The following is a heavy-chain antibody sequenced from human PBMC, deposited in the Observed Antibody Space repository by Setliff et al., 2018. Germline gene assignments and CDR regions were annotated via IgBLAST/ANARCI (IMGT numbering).Heavy chain of an antibody. J-gene: IGHJ6*02. CDR3: ARDYYDSSGHPPYYYYGMDV. Sequence: KASETLSLTCTVSGGSVSSGSYYWSWIRQPPGKGLEWIGYIYYSGSTNYNPSLKSRLTISLDTSKNQFSLKLSSVTAADTAVYYCARDYYDSSGHPPYYYYGMDVWGQGTTVTVSS. CDR1: GGSVSSGSYY. CDR2: IYYSGST. D-gene: IGHD3-22*01. V-gene: IGHV4-61*01.